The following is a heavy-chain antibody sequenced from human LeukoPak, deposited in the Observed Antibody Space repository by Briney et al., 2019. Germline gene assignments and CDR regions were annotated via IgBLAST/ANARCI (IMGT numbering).Heavy chain of an antibody. J-gene: IGHJ4*02. CDR1: GGSFSGYY. CDR3: ARGRIAAAGTGLGYYFDY. D-gene: IGHD6-13*01. CDR2: INHSGST. V-gene: IGHV4-34*01. Sequence: SETLSLTCAVYGGSFSGYYWSWIRQPPGKGLEWIGEINHSGSTNYNPSLKRRVTISVDTSKNQFSLKLSSVTAADTAVYYCARGRIAAAGTGLGYYFDYWGQGTLVTVSS.